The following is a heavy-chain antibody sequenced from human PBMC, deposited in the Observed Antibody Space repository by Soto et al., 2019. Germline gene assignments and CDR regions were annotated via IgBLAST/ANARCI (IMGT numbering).Heavy chain of an antibody. J-gene: IGHJ3*01. Sequence: SETLSLTCTVSSCYIISSSFHWGWIRQPPGKGLEWIGSIFYSGNTYYNPSLDGRVTISVDTSKNQFSLRLSSVTAADTAIYYCARLYYYGSGSESTFDVWGQGTLVTVSS. V-gene: IGHV4-39*01. CDR1: SCYIISSSFH. CDR3: ARLYYYGSGSESTFDV. D-gene: IGHD3-10*01. CDR2: IFYSGNT.